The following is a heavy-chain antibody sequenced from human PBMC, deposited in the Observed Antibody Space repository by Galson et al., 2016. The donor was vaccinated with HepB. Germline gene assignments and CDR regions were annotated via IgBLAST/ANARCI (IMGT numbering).Heavy chain of an antibody. CDR3: ARIDYGNLFFDN. D-gene: IGHD4-11*01. Sequence: SLRLSCAASGFNFDNFGMSWVRQAPGKGLEWVSGVNWNGGSTSYADSVKGRFTISRDNDKKSLHLEMKSLRAGDTALYFCARIDYGNLFFDNWGQGTLVTVSS. CDR2: VNWNGGST. J-gene: IGHJ4*02. CDR1: GFNFDNFG. V-gene: IGHV3-20*04.